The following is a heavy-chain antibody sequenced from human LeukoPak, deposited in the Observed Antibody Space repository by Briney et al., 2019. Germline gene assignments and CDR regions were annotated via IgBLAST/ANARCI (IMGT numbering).Heavy chain of an antibody. CDR1: GGTFSNSG. D-gene: IGHD3-3*01. V-gene: IGHV1-69*06. CDR2: IIPVFGTP. J-gene: IGHJ4*02. Sequence: SVKVSCKTSGGTFSNSGISWVRQAPGQGPEWMGGIIPVFGTPNYAQKFQGRLTITADRSTTTAYMELSSLTSDDTAVYYCARERLARFPYFDYWGQGPLVAVSS. CDR3: ARERLARFPYFDY.